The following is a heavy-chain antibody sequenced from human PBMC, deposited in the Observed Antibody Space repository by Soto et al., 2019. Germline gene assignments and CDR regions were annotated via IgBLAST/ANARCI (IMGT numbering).Heavy chain of an antibody. CDR1: GYTFTGYY. CDR2: INPNSGGT. J-gene: IGHJ6*02. CDR3: ARDGYSSGWDYYGMDV. D-gene: IGHD6-19*01. V-gene: IGHV1-2*04. Sequence: GASVKVSCKASGYTFTGYYMHWVRQAPGQGLEWMGWINPNSGGTNYAQKFQGWVTMTRDTSISTAYMELSRLRSDDTAVYYCARDGYSSGWDYYGMDVWGQGTTVTVSS.